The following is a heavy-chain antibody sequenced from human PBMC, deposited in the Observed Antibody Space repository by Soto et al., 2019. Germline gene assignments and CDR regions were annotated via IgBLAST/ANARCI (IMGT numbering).Heavy chain of an antibody. CDR3: ARQYCSGGSCYSADGMDV. Sequence: QVQLVESGGGVVQPGRSLRLSCAASGFTFSSYAMHWVRQAPGKGLEWVAVISYDGSNKYYADSVKGRFTISRDNSKNTLYLQMNSLRAEDTAVYYCARQYCSGGSCYSADGMDVWGQGTTVTVSS. CDR2: ISYDGSNK. J-gene: IGHJ6*02. V-gene: IGHV3-30-3*01. CDR1: GFTFSSYA. D-gene: IGHD2-15*01.